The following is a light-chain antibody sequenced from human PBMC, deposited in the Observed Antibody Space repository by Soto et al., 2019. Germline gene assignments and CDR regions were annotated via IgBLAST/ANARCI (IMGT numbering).Light chain of an antibody. Sequence: QSALTQPASVSGSPGQSITISCTGTSSDVGGYNYVSWYQQHPGKAPKFMIYDVSNRPSGLSNRFSGSKSGNTASLTISGLQAEHEADYYCSSYTTSNTRQIVFGTGTKVPVL. CDR3: SSYTTSNTRQIV. J-gene: IGLJ1*01. CDR2: DVS. V-gene: IGLV2-14*01. CDR1: SSDVGGYNY.